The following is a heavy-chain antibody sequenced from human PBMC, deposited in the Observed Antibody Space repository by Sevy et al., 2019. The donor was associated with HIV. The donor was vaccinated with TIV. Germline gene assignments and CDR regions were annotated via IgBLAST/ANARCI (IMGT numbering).Heavy chain of an antibody. CDR1: GYTFTGYY. CDR2: INPNSGGT. Sequence: ASVKVSCKASGYTFTGYYMHWVRQAPGQGLEWMGWINPNSGGTNYAQKFQGRVTMTRDTSISTAYMELGRLRSDDTAVYYCARGRYCSGGSCRYYYYGMDVWGQGTTVTVSS. CDR3: ARGRYCSGGSCRYYYYGMDV. J-gene: IGHJ6*02. V-gene: IGHV1-2*02. D-gene: IGHD2-15*01.